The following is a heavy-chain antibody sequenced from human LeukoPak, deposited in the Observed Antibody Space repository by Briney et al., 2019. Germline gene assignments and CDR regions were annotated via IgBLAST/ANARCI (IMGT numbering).Heavy chain of an antibody. D-gene: IGHD6-13*01. CDR1: GGSFSGYY. CDR3: ARGVAAAGTFSFDY. CDR2: INHSGST. V-gene: IGHV4-34*01. Sequence: SETLSLTCAVYGGSFSGYYWGWIRQPPGKGLEWIGEINHSGSTNYNPSLKSRVTISVDTSKNQFSLKLSSVTAADTAVYYCARGVAAAGTFSFDYWGQGTLVTVSS. J-gene: IGHJ4*02.